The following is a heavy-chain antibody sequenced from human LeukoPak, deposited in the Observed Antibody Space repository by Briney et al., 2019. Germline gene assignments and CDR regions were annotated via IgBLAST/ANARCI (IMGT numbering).Heavy chain of an antibody. CDR2: IYYSGST. D-gene: IGHD5-24*01. CDR1: GGSISSYY. Sequence: SETLSLTCTVSGGSISSYYWSWIRQPPGKGLEWIGYIYYSGSTNYNPSLKSRVTISVDTSKNQFSLKLSSVTAADTAVYYCARGDDGMDVWGQGTTVTVSS. J-gene: IGHJ6*02. CDR3: ARGDDGMDV. V-gene: IGHV4-59*01.